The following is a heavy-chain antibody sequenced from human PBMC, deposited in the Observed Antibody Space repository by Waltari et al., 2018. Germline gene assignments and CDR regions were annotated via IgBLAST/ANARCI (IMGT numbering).Heavy chain of an antibody. V-gene: IGHV1-69*13. J-gene: IGHJ1*01. Sequence: QVQLVQSGAEVKKPGSSVKVSCTASGGTFSSYATSWVRQAPRPRIEWMGGIIPIFGTANYAQKFQGRVTITADESTSTAYMELSSLRSEDTAVYYCARGGGDYAGEYFQHWGQGTLVTVSS. D-gene: IGHD4-17*01. CDR2: IIPIFGTA. CDR3: ARGGGDYAGEYFQH. CDR1: GGTFSSYA.